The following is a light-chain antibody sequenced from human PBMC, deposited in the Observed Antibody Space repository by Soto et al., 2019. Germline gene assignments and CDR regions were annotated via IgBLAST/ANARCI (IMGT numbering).Light chain of an antibody. CDR2: EVT. V-gene: IGLV2-8*01. J-gene: IGLJ7*01. CDR3: QVWDSSSEHAV. CDR1: SSDVGGYDY. Sequence: QSALTQPPSASGSPGQSVTISCTGTSSDVGGYDYVSWYQQRPGKAPKLLIHEVTKRPSGVPDRFSGSKSGNTASLTVSGLQAEDEADYYCQVWDSSSEHAVFGGGTQLTVL.